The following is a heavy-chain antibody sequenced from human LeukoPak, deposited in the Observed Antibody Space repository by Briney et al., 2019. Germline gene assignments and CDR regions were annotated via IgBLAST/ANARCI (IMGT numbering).Heavy chain of an antibody. D-gene: IGHD3-22*01. V-gene: IGHV4-59*01. J-gene: IGHJ5*02. CDR3: ARHRYYYDGSGYYYQP. Sequence: KPSETLSLTCTVSGGSISGYYWSWIRQPPGKGLEWIGYIYYSGSTNYNPSLKSRVTISVDTSKNQFSLKLSSVTAADTAVYYCARHRYYYDGSGYYYQPWGQGTLVTVSS. CDR2: IYYSGST. CDR1: GGSISGYY.